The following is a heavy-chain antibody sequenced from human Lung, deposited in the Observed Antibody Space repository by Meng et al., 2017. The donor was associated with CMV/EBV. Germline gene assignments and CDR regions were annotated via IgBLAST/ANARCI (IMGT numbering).Heavy chain of an antibody. Sequence: QGQLRVPGPGLVKPSQTLSLTCTVSGGSIGSGGYYWSWIRQHPGKGLEWIGYIYYTGSTFYNPSLKSRVTISVDTSKNQFSLKLIPATAADTAVYYCAREAGRDGYATPKFDYWGQGTLVTVSS. J-gene: IGHJ4*02. V-gene: IGHV4-31*03. D-gene: IGHD5-24*01. CDR1: GGSIGSGGYY. CDR3: AREAGRDGYATPKFDY. CDR2: IYYTGST.